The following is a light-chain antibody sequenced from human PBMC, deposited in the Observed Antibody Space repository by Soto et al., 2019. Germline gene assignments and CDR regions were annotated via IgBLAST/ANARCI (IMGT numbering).Light chain of an antibody. J-gene: IGKJ1*01. CDR2: AAS. CDR1: QGISSY. V-gene: IGKV1-9*01. Sequence: DIQLTQSPSFLSASVGDRVTITCRASQGISSYLAWYQQKPGKAPKLLIYAASTLQSGVPSWFSGSGSGTEFSLTISSLQPEDFATYYCQQLNSYPRTFGQGTKVEIK. CDR3: QQLNSYPRT.